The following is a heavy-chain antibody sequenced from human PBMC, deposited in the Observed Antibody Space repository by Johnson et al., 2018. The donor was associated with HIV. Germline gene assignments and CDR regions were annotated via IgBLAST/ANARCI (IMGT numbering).Heavy chain of an antibody. CDR3: ARDPSDYDSSGLALRNDAFDI. D-gene: IGHD3-22*01. J-gene: IGHJ3*02. CDR1: GFTFSSYA. V-gene: IGHV3-30*14. CDR2: ISYDGSNK. Sequence: VQLVESGGGVVQPGRSLRLSCAASGFTFSSYAMHWVRQAPGKGLEWVAVISYDGSNKYYADSVKGRFTISRDNSKNTLYLQMNSLRAEDTAVYYCARDPSDYDSSGLALRNDAFDILGQGTMVTVSS.